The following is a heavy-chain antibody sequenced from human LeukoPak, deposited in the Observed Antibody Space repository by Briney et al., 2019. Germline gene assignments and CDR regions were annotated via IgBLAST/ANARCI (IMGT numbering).Heavy chain of an antibody. CDR2: ISSSSSYI. CDR3: ARDRQQQLVTYHYYYMDV. V-gene: IGHV3-21*01. D-gene: IGHD6-13*01. CDR1: GFTFSSYS. Sequence: GGSLRLSCAASGFTFSSYSMNWVRQAPGQGREWVSSISSSSSYIYYADSVKGRFTISRDNAKNSLYLQMNSLRAEDTAVYYCARDRQQQLVTYHYYYMDVWGKGTTVTVSS. J-gene: IGHJ6*03.